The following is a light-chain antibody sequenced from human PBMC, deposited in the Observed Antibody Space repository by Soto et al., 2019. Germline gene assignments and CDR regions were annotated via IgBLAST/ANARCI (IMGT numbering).Light chain of an antibody. CDR2: AAT. CDR3: QQANSFPLN. J-gene: IGKJ4*01. CDR1: QAISSW. Sequence: DIQMTQSPSSVSASVGDRVTVTCRASQAISSWLAWYQQKPGKAPRLLIYAATNLQSGVPSRFSGSGSGTDFTLTISSLQSEDFGTYYCQQANSFPLNFGGGTKVDVK. V-gene: IGKV1D-12*01.